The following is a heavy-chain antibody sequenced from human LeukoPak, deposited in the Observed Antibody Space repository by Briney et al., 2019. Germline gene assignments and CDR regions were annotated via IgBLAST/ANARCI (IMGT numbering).Heavy chain of an antibody. CDR3: ARRGANSGSYSHVDL. CDR2: IYYSGST. D-gene: IGHD1-26*01. Sequence: SETLSLTCTVSVGSISSSSYYWGWIHQPPGKGLEWIGSIYYSGSTYYNPSLKSRVTISVDTSKNQFSLKLSSLTAADTAVYYCARRGANSGSYSHVDLWGRGTLVTVSS. V-gene: IGHV4-39*07. CDR1: VGSISSSSYY. J-gene: IGHJ2*01.